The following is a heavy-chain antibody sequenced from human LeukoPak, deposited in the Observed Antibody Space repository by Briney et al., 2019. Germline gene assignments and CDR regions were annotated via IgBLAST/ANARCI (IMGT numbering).Heavy chain of an antibody. D-gene: IGHD2-2*01. CDR3: ARGSLVVVPAAPYYYYGMDV. CDR1: GYTFTSYA. CDR2: INTNTGSP. V-gene: IGHV7-4-1*02. Sequence: ASVKVSCKASGYTFTSYAMNWVRQAPGQGLEWMGWINTNTGSPTYAQGFTGRFVFSLDTSVSTAYLQISSLKAEDTAVYYCARGSLVVVPAAPYYYYGMDVWGQGTTVTVSS. J-gene: IGHJ6*02.